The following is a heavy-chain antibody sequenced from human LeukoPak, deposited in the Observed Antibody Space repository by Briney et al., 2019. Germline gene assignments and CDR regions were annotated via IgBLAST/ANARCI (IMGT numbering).Heavy chain of an antibody. V-gene: IGHV1-18*01. CDR1: GYTFTSYG. Sequence: ASVKVSCKASGYTFTSYGISWVRQAPGQGLEWMGWISVYNGNTNYAQKLQGRVTMTTDTSTSTAYMELRSLRSDDTAVYYCARAQRPSADFWSGYLDYYYYYMDVWGKGTTVTVSS. D-gene: IGHD3-3*01. CDR2: ISVYNGNT. J-gene: IGHJ6*03. CDR3: ARAQRPSADFWSGYLDYYYYYMDV.